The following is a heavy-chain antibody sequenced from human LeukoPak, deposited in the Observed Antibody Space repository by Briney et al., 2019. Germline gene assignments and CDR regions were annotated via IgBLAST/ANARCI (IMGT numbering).Heavy chain of an antibody. Sequence: PSETLSLTCAVYGGSFSGYYWSWIRQPPGKGLEWIGEINHSGSTNYNPSLKSRVTISVDTSKNQFSLKLSSMTAADTAVYYCARGRDRAYYDFWSGYYYDYWGQGTLVTVSS. CDR2: INHSGST. CDR3: ARGRDRAYYDFWSGYYYDY. J-gene: IGHJ4*02. D-gene: IGHD3-3*01. V-gene: IGHV4-34*01. CDR1: GGSFSGYY.